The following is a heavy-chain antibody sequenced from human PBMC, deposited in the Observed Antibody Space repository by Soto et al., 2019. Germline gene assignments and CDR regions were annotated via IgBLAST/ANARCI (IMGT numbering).Heavy chain of an antibody. CDR1: GFTVSTYA. J-gene: IGHJ3*02. Sequence: PGGSLRLSCAASGFTVSTYAMTWVRQAPGKGLEWVSAITGSGGSTSHADSVRGRFTISRDNSKNPLYLQMNSLRAEDTAIYYCAKEVIGRTYGFDIWGQGTMVTVSS. CDR3: AKEVIGRTYGFDI. D-gene: IGHD2-21*01. V-gene: IGHV3-23*01. CDR2: ITGSGGST.